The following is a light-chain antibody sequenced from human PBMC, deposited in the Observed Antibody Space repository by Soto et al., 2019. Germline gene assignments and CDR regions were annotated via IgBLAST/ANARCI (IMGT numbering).Light chain of an antibody. CDR2: DVS. CDR1: QNISSY. V-gene: IGKV3-11*01. Sequence: IVLTQSPATLSLSPGERATLSCKASQNISSYLIWYQQKPGQAPRLLMYDVSNRATGIPARFSGSGSGTDFTLTISSLEPEDLAVYYGQQRSNWPRTFGQGTKVDIK. CDR3: QQRSNWPRT. J-gene: IGKJ1*01.